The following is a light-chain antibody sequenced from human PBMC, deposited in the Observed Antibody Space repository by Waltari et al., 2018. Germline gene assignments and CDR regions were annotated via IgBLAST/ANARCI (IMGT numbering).Light chain of an antibody. Sequence: SSELTQDPAVSVAVGQAVRITCQGHSLKTYYENWHQQKPRQAPNLLVFGQNNRPSGIPDRFSGSTSGDTASLTITGARAEDDADYYCSCRENTGFHWVFGGGTKLTVL. J-gene: IGLJ3*02. CDR1: SLKTYY. V-gene: IGLV3-19*01. CDR2: GQN. CDR3: SCRENTGFHWV.